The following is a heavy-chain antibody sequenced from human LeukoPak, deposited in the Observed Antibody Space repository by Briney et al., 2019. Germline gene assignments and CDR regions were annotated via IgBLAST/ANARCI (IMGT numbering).Heavy chain of an antibody. J-gene: IGHJ3*02. CDR2: IWDDGNKK. Sequence: GGSLRLSCAASGFTFSHYGMHWVRQAPGKGLEWVALIWDDGNKKSHADTVKGRFTISRDNSKNTLYLQMNSLRVEDTAVYYCARDFGTTVTTFGAVGIWGQGTKVIVSS. CDR1: GFTFSHYG. D-gene: IGHD4-17*01. V-gene: IGHV3-33*01. CDR3: ARDFGTTVTTFGAVGI.